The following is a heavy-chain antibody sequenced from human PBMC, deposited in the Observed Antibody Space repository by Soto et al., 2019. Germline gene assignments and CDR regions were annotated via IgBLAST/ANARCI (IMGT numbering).Heavy chain of an antibody. J-gene: IGHJ6*02. D-gene: IGHD3-3*01. CDR3: AKAHVLRFLEWLSEDYYGMDV. CDR2: ISYDGSNK. CDR1: GFTFSSYG. Sequence: PWGSLRLSCGASGFTFSSYGMHWVRQAPGKGLEWVAVISYDGSNKYYADSVKGRFTISRDNSKNTLYLQMNSLRAEDTAVYYCAKAHVLRFLEWLSEDYYGMDVWGQGTTVTVSS. V-gene: IGHV3-30*18.